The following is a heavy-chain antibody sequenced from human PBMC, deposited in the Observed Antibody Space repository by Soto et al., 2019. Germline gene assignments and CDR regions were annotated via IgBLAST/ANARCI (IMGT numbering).Heavy chain of an antibody. CDR2: IYYNGGT. CDR1: GGSITSGTYY. CDR3: ARASSPPRGGWFDL. J-gene: IGHJ2*01. V-gene: IGHV4-31*03. Sequence: SETLSLTCTVSGGSITSGTYYWSWIRQHPGKGLEWIAYIYYNGGTYDNPSLRSRLNISLDSSKNQFSLKLNSVTAADTAVYYCARASSPPRGGWFDLWGRGTLVTVSS. D-gene: IGHD3-10*01.